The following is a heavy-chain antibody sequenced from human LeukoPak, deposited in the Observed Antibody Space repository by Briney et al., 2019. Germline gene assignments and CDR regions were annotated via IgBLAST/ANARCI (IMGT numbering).Heavy chain of an antibody. V-gene: IGHV4-30-4*01. Sequence: SQTLSLTCTVSGGSISSGDYYWSWIRQPPGKGLEWIGYIYYSGSTYYNPSLKSRVTISVDTSKNQFSLKLSSVTAADTAVYYCARGRSGGYSYGYHPEYFDYWGQGTLVTVSS. CDR2: IYYSGST. J-gene: IGHJ4*02. CDR3: ARGRSGGYSYGYHPEYFDY. CDR1: GGSISSGDYY. D-gene: IGHD5-18*01.